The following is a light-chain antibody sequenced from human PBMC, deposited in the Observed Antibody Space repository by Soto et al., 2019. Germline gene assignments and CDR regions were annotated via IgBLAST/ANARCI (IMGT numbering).Light chain of an antibody. CDR1: SSNIGSNT. Sequence: QLVLTQPPSASGTPGHRITISCSGSSSNIGSNTVTWYQQFPGTAPKLLIYSNTLRPSGVPDRFSGSKSGTSASLAISGLQSEDEADYYCAAWDDSLNGLVVFGGGTQLTVL. V-gene: IGLV1-44*01. J-gene: IGLJ2*01. CDR2: SNT. CDR3: AAWDDSLNGLVV.